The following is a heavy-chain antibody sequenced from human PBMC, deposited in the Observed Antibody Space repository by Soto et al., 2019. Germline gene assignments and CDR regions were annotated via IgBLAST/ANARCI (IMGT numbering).Heavy chain of an antibody. D-gene: IGHD5-12*01. CDR1: GDSLSNYY. J-gene: IGHJ4*02. CDR3: AREDLGYAPGFFDY. CDR2: IYYSGTT. V-gene: IGHV4-59*01. Sequence: SETLSLTCTVSGDSLSNYYWSWIQQLPGKGLEWIAYIYYSGTTNYNPSLKSRVTISIDTSKNQFSLNLNSVTAADTAVYYCAREDLGYAPGFFDYWGQGTLVTVSS.